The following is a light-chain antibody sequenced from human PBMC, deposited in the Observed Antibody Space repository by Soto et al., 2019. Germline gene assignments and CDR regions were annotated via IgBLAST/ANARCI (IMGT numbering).Light chain of an antibody. J-gene: IGKJ1*01. CDR3: LQVANFPRT. CDR1: QDINSR. CDR2: AAT. Sequence: DIQMTQSPSSVSASVGDTVTITCRASQDINSRLAWFQQQPGRPPKYVIQAATMLQSGFPSRFAGSGSGRDFTLTIHTLQPEDSATYYCLQVANFPRTFGQGNNVE. V-gene: IGKV1-12*01.